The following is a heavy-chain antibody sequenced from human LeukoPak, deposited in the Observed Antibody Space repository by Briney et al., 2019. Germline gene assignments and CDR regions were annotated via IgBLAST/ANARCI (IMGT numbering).Heavy chain of an antibody. CDR1: GGSISSSSYY. J-gene: IGHJ4*02. D-gene: IGHD1-26*01. V-gene: IGHV4-39*07. Sequence: SETLSLTCTVSGGSISSSSYYWGWIRQPPGKGLEWIGSIYYSGSTYYNPSLKSRVTISVDTSKNQFSLKLSSVTAADTAVYYCAGKRGTYSGRYFDYWGQGTLVTVSS. CDR3: AGKRGTYSGRYFDY. CDR2: IYYSGST.